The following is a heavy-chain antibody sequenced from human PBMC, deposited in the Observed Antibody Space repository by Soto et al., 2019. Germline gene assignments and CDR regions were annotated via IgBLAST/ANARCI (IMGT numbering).Heavy chain of an antibody. Sequence: SVKVSCKASGGTFSSYAISWVRQAPGQGLEWMGGIVPIFGTANYAQKFQGRVTITADESTSTAYMELSSLRCEDTAVYYCAGLAEFGDLENRVRVIVNYYYYYGMDVWGQGTTVTVSS. D-gene: IGHD3-10*01. V-gene: IGHV1-69*13. CDR1: GGTFSSYA. CDR2: IVPIFGTA. J-gene: IGHJ6*02. CDR3: AGLAEFGDLENRVRVIVNYYYYYGMDV.